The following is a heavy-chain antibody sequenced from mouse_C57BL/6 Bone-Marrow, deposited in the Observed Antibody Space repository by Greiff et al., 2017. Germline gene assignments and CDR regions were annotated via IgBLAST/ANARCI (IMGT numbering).Heavy chain of an antibody. V-gene: IGHV1-55*01. Sequence: QVQLQQPGAELVKPGASVKMSCKASGYTFPSYWITWVKQRPGQGLEWIGDIYPGSGSTNYNEKFKSKATLTVDTSSSTAYMQLSSLTSEDSAVYYCARGGVYDGYYFYWGQGTTLTVSS. CDR2: IYPGSGST. CDR1: GYTFPSYW. D-gene: IGHD2-3*01. J-gene: IGHJ2*01. CDR3: ARGGVYDGYYFY.